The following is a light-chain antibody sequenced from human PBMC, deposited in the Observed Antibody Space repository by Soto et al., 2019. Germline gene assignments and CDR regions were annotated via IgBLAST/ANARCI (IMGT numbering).Light chain of an antibody. Sequence: EIVLTQSPGTLSLSPGERAALSCKARQSVSSSYLAWYQQKPGQAPRLLIYGASSRATSIPDRFSGSGSGTDFTLTISRLEPEDFAVYYCQQYGSSTGTFGQGTKVEIK. CDR1: QSVSSSY. CDR3: QQYGSSTGT. V-gene: IGKV3-20*01. CDR2: GAS. J-gene: IGKJ1*01.